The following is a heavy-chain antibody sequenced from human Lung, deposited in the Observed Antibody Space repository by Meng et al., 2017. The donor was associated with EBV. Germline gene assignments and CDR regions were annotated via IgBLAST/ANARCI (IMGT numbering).Heavy chain of an antibody. CDR3: AVRDAFGWGGGK. D-gene: IGHD6-19*01. Sequence: EVGLMESGGGMVKPGGSRKLSCGASGFTFRSYSMNVVRQAPGKGLEWVSSISVTGSHIHYADSVRGRFTVSRDNARNSLYLQMNGLRADDTAVYYCAVRDAFGWGGGKWGQGALVTVSS. CDR2: ISVTGSHI. J-gene: IGHJ4*02. CDR1: GFTFRSYS. V-gene: IGHV3-21*02.